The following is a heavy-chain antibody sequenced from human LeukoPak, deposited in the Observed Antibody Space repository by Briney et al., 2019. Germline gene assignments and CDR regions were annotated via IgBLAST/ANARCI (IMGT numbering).Heavy chain of an antibody. D-gene: IGHD3-22*01. Sequence: SETLSLTCTVSGGSISSSSNYWGWIRQPPGKGLEWIGSIYYSGTTYYNPSLKSRVTISVDTSKKQFSLKLSSVTAADTAVYYCTRELSGSQDYWGQGTLVTVSS. J-gene: IGHJ4*02. CDR2: IYYSGTT. V-gene: IGHV4-39*07. CDR3: TRELSGSQDY. CDR1: GGSISSSSNY.